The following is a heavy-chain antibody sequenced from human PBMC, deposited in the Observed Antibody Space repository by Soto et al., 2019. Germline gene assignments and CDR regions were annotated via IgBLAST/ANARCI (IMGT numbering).Heavy chain of an antibody. CDR2: IYYSGST. J-gene: IGHJ5*02. V-gene: IGHV4-59*08. CDR3: ARLGGGSFYYYGSGSYYNWFDP. D-gene: IGHD3-10*01. Sequence: SEDPALTCTVSGGSISSYYWSWIRQPPGKGLEWIGYIYYSGSTNYNPSLKSRVTISVDTSKNQFSLKLSSVTAADTAVYYCARLGGGSFYYYGSGSYYNWFDPWGQGTLVTVSS. CDR1: GGSISSYY.